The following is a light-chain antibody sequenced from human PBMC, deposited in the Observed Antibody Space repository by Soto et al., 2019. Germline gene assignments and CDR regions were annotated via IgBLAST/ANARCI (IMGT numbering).Light chain of an antibody. V-gene: IGKV3-11*01. CDR2: DAS. J-gene: IGKJ2*01. CDR1: QSVSSY. CDR3: QQRSNWPLDVH. Sequence: EIVLTQSPATLSLSPGERATLSCRASQSVSSYLAWYQQKPGQAPRLLIYDASNRATGIPARFSGSGSGTDFTLTISSLEPEDFAVYYCQQRSNWPLDVHFGQGTKLEIK.